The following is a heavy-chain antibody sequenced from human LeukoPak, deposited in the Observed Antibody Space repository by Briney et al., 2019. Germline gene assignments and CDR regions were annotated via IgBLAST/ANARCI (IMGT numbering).Heavy chain of an antibody. CDR3: ARGREAPLNWFDP. CDR1: GGTFSSYA. CDR2: ISAYNGNT. D-gene: IGHD1-26*01. J-gene: IGHJ5*02. Sequence: ASVKVSCKASGGTFSSYAISWVRQAPGQGLEWMGWISAYNGNTNYAQKLQGRVTMTTDTSTSTAYMELRSLRSDDTAVYYCARGREAPLNWFDPWGQGTLVTVSS. V-gene: IGHV1-18*01.